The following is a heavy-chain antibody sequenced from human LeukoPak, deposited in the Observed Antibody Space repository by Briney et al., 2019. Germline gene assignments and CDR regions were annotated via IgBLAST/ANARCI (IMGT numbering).Heavy chain of an antibody. Sequence: GGSLRLSCAASGFTVSSNYMSWVRQAPGKGLEWVSVIYSGGSTYYADSVKGRFTISRDNAKNSLYLQMNSLRAEDTAVYYCARELGDYYDSSVPYWFDPWGQGTLVTVSS. CDR3: ARELGDYYDSSVPYWFDP. V-gene: IGHV3-66*01. J-gene: IGHJ5*02. CDR2: IYSGGST. D-gene: IGHD3-22*01. CDR1: GFTVSSNY.